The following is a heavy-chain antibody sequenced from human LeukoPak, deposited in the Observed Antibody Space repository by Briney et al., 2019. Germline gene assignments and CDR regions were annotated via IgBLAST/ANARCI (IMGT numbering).Heavy chain of an antibody. Sequence: GASVKVSCKASGGTFSSYAISWVRQAPGQGLEWMGGIIPIFGTANYAQKFQGRVTITADKSTSTAYMELSSLRSEDTAVYYCARGEKLYGSIAAAAAYYFDYWGQGTLVTVSS. CDR2: IIPIFGTA. CDR3: ARGEKLYGSIAAAAAYYFDY. J-gene: IGHJ4*02. D-gene: IGHD6-13*01. CDR1: GGTFSSYA. V-gene: IGHV1-69*06.